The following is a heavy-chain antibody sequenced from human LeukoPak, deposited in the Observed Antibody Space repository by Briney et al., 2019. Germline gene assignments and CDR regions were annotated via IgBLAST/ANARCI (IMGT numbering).Heavy chain of an antibody. CDR3: ARTGGFGGATGY. CDR1: GGSISSYY. V-gene: IGHV4-59*01. D-gene: IGHD1-26*01. J-gene: IGHJ4*02. CDR2: FYYSGST. Sequence: SETLSLTCTVSGGSISSYYWSWIRQPPGKGLEWVGYFYYSGSTNYNPSLKSRVTMSVDTSKNQFSLKLSSVTAADTAVYYCARTGGFGGATGYWGQGTLVTVSS.